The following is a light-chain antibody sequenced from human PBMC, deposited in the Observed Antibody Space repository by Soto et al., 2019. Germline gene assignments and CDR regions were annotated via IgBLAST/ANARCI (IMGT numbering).Light chain of an antibody. V-gene: IGKV1-5*03. J-gene: IGKJ5*01. Sequence: DIQMTQSPSTLSASVGDRVTITCRASQSLSSWLAWYQQKPGKAPKSLIYKASSLESGVPSRFSGSGSGTEFTLTISSLQPDDFATYYCQQYLSYPITFGQGTRLVIK. CDR2: KAS. CDR1: QSLSSW. CDR3: QQYLSYPIT.